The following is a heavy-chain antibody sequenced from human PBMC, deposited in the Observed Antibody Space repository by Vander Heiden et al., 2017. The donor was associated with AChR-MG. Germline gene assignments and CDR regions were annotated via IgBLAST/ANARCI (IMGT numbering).Heavy chain of an antibody. V-gene: IGHV4-34*01. J-gene: IGHJ4*02. D-gene: IGHD3-3*01. Sequence: QVQLQRWGTGLLEPSEPLSLTCSVYGASVGGYYWSWSRQPAGKGLGWIGEINHSGSTNYNPSLKSRVTISVDTSKNQFSLKLSSVTAADTAVYYCARGRRFWEWLSKFDYWGQGTLVTVSS. CDR2: INHSGST. CDR3: ARGRRFWEWLSKFDY. CDR1: GASVGGYY.